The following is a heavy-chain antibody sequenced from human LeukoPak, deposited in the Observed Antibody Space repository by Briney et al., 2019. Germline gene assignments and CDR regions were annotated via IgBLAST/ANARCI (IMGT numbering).Heavy chain of an antibody. D-gene: IGHD3-10*01. Sequence: KSGGSLRLSCAASGFTFSSYSMNWVRQAPGKGLEWVSSISSSSSYIYYADSVKGRFTISRDNAKNSLYLQMNSLRAEDTAVYYCASGLWFGELSDWEPYYFDYWGQGTLVTVSS. CDR2: ISSSSSYI. CDR3: ASGLWFGELSDWEPYYFDY. CDR1: GFTFSSYS. V-gene: IGHV3-21*01. J-gene: IGHJ4*02.